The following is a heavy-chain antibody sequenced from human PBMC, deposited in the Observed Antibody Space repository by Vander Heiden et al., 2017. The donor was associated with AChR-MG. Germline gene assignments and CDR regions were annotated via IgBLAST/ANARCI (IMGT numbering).Heavy chain of an antibody. J-gene: IGHJ6*02. CDR1: GYSFTSYW. CDR3: ARHYSSDRDHYYYYYGMDV. CDR2: IYPGDSDT. D-gene: IGHD6-13*01. Sequence: EVQLVQSGAEVKKPGESLKISCMGYGYSFTSYWIGWVRQMPGKGLEWMGIIYPGDSDTRYSPSFQGQVTISADKSISTAYLQWSSLKASDTAMYYCARHYSSDRDHYYYYYGMDVWGQGTTVTVSS. V-gene: IGHV5-51*01.